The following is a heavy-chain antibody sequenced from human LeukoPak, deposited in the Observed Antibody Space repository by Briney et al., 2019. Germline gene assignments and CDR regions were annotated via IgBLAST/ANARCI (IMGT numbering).Heavy chain of an antibody. CDR2: IKHDGSEK. CDR1: GFTPRRHW. V-gene: IGHV3-7*04. Sequence: GRSLRLSCAASGFTPRRHWMSSVRQAPGKGLEWVANIKHDGSEKYYVDSVKGRFTISRDNAKNSLYLQMNSLRGEDTAVYYCARDRDYYNYFEYWGQGTLVTVSS. J-gene: IGHJ4*02. D-gene: IGHD3-10*01. CDR3: ARDRDYYNYFEY.